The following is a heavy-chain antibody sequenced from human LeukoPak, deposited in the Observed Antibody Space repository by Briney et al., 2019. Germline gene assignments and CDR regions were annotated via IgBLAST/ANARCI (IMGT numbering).Heavy chain of an antibody. V-gene: IGHV4-39*01. CDR2: IYYSGST. CDR1: GGSISSSSYY. Sequence: SETLFLTCTVSGGSISSSSYYWSWIRQPPGKGLEWIGSIYYSGSTYYNPSLKSRVTISVDTSKNQFSLKLSSVTAADTAVYYCARCSGWDLYYFDYWGQGTLVTVSS. CDR3: ARCSGWDLYYFDY. J-gene: IGHJ4*02. D-gene: IGHD6-19*01.